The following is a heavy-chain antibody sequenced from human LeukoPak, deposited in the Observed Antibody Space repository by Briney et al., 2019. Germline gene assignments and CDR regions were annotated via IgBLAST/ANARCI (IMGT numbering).Heavy chain of an antibody. CDR2: IIPGGGST. V-gene: IGHV1-46*01. CDR3: VTAGGIIGFFDF. Sequence: ASVKVSFKASGYTFTSKYIHWVRQAPGQGLDWMGMIIPGGGSTTYAQKFRDRVTMTRDASTSTVYMELSGLRSEDTALYYCVTAGGIIGFFDFWGRGTLVTVSS. CDR1: GYTFTSKY. D-gene: IGHD3-16*02. J-gene: IGHJ2*01.